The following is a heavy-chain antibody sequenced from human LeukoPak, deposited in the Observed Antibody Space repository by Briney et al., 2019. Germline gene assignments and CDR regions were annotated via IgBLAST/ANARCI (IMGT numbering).Heavy chain of an antibody. CDR3: ARGINYYGSGSPSHYFDY. CDR2: INHSGST. Sequence: SETLSLTCAVYGGSFSGYYWSWIRQPPGKGLEWIGEINHSGSTNYNPSLKSRVTISVDTSKNQFSLKLSSVTAEDTAVYYCARGINYYGSGSPSHYFDYWGQGTLVTVSS. D-gene: IGHD3-10*01. CDR1: GGSFSGYY. J-gene: IGHJ4*02. V-gene: IGHV4-34*01.